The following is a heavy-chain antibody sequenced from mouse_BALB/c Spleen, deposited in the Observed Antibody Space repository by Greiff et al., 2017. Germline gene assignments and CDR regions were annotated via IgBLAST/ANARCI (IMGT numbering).Heavy chain of an antibody. J-gene: IGHJ4*01. V-gene: IGHV5-17*02. Sequence: VQLKESGGGLVQPGGSRKLSCAASGFTFSSFGMHWVRQAPEKGLEWVAYISSGSSTIYYADTVKGRFTISRDNPKNTLFLQMTSLRSEDTAMYYCARWGNSYAMDYWGQGTSVTVSS. CDR3: ARWGNSYAMDY. CDR2: ISSGSSTI. CDR1: GFTFSSFG. D-gene: IGHD2-1*01.